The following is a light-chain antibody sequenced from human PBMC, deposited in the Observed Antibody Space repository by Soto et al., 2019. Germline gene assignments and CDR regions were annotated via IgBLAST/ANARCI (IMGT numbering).Light chain of an antibody. CDR3: CSYAGSFSVV. CDR1: SSDVGGYNY. Sequence: QSALTQPRSVSGSPRQSVTISCTGTSSDVGGYNYVSWYVQHPGQAPKLIIYDVSKRPSRVPDRFSASKSGNTASLTISGLQAEDEADYYCCSYAGSFSVVFGGGTKLTVL. V-gene: IGLV2-11*01. J-gene: IGLJ2*01. CDR2: DVS.